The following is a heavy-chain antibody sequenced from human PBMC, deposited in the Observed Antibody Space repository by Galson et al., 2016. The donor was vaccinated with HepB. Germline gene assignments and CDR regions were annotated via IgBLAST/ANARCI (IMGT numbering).Heavy chain of an antibody. V-gene: IGHV3-53*01. CDR2: IYSGGST. D-gene: IGHD6-13*01. CDR1: GFAVSSNY. Sequence: SLRLSCAVSGFAVSSNYMGWLRQAPGKGLEWVSLIYSGGSTYYADSVKGRFTISRDNSKNTLYLQMNSLRAEDTAVYYCARNLAAAWGYFDCWGQGTLVTVSS. CDR3: ARNLAAAWGYFDC. J-gene: IGHJ4*02.